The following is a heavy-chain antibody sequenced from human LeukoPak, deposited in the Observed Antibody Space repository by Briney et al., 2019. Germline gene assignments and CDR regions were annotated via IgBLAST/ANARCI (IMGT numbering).Heavy chain of an antibody. D-gene: IGHD3-3*01. V-gene: IGHV1-2*02. CDR3: ARGPLYYDFWSGSFRFDP. CDR2: INPNSGGT. CDR1: GYTFTGYY. Sequence: GASVKVSCKASGYTFTGYYMHWVRQAPGQGLEWMGWINPNSGGTNYAQKLQGRVTMTTDTSTSTAYMELRSLRSDDTAVYYCARGPLYYDFWSGSFRFDPWGQGTLVTVSS. J-gene: IGHJ5*02.